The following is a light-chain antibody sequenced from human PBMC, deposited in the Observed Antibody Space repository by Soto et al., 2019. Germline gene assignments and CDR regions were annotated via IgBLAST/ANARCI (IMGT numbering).Light chain of an antibody. J-gene: IGLJ1*01. CDR3: SSYAGSNNLYV. CDR1: SSDVGGYNF. Sequence: QSVLTQPPSASGSPGQSVTISCTGTSSDVGGYNFVSWYQHLPGKAPKLMIFDVSKRPSGVPDRFSGSKSGNTASLTVSGLQAEDGADYYCSSYAGSNNLYVFGTGTKLTVL. V-gene: IGLV2-8*01. CDR2: DVS.